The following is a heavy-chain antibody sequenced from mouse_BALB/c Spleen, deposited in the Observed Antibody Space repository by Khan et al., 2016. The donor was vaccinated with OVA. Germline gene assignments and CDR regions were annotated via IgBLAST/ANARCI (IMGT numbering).Heavy chain of an antibody. D-gene: IGHD1-1*01. Sequence: QVQLKQSGTELVKPGASVKLSCKTSGYTFTRYYMYWVKQRPGQGLEWIGEINPSNGGTNFNEKFKSKATLTVDKLSSTAYMQLSSLTSEDSAVYYCTRKDYYGSSHRYFDVWDGGTTVTVSS. CDR2: INPSNGGT. V-gene: IGHV1-53*01. J-gene: IGHJ1*01. CDR1: GYTFTRYY. CDR3: TRKDYYGSSHRYFDV.